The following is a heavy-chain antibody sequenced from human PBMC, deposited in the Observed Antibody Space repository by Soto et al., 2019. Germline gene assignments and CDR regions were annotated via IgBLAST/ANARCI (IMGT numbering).Heavy chain of an antibody. V-gene: IGHV2-5*01. J-gene: IGHJ5*02. D-gene: IGHD6-19*01. CDR1: GFALRTSGVG. Sequence: SGPTLVNPTQTLTLTCIFSGFALRTSGVGVGWIRQPPGKALEWLGFIYWNDDKRYSPSLKSRLTITKDTSKNQVVLTMTNMDPVDTATYYCAKSGSSGWYGWFDPWGQGTLVTVSS. CDR2: IYWNDDK. CDR3: AKSGSSGWYGWFDP.